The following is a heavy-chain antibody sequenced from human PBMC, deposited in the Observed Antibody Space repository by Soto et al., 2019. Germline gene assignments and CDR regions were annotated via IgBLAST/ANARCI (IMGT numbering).Heavy chain of an antibody. CDR3: ARHGPARNYDFWHTTGRYYGMDV. V-gene: IGHV3-23*01. Sequence: EVQLLESGGGLVQPGGSLRLSCAASGFTFSSYAMSWVRQAPGKGLEWVSAISGSGGSTYYADSVKGRFTISRDNSKNTLYLRMNSLRAEDTAVYYCARHGPARNYDFWHTTGRYYGMDVWGQGTTVTVSS. D-gene: IGHD3-3*01. CDR2: ISGSGGST. CDR1: GFTFSSYA. J-gene: IGHJ6*02.